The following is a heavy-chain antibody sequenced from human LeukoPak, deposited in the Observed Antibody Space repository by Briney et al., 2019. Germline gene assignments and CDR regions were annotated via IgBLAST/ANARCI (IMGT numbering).Heavy chain of an antibody. V-gene: IGHV1-2*02. J-gene: IGHJ4*02. CDR2: INPNSGGT. CDR1: GYTFTGYY. D-gene: IGHD4-17*01. CDR3: AITQPRPPVPLFDY. Sequence: ASVKVSCKASGYTFTGYYMHWVRQAPGQGLEWMGWINPNSGGTNYAQKFQGRVTMTRDTSISTAYMELSRLRPDDTAVYYCAITQPRPPVPLFDYWGQGTLVTVSS.